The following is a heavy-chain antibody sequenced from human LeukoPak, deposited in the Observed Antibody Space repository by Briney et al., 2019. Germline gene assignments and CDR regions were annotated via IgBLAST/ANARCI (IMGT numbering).Heavy chain of an antibody. V-gene: IGHV3-23*01. J-gene: IGHJ4*02. Sequence: GGSLRLSCAASGFTFSSYAMSWVRQAPGKGLEWVSGISGSGGSTYYADSVKGRFTISRDNSKNTLYLQMNSLRAEDTAVYYCARSRTTAPGTLSYYFDYWGQGTLVTVSS. CDR3: ARSRTTAPGTLSYYFDY. CDR2: ISGSGGST. D-gene: IGHD4-17*01. CDR1: GFTFSSYA.